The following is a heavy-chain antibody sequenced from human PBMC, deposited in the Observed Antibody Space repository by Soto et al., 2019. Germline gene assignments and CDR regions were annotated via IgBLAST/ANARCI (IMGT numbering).Heavy chain of an antibody. V-gene: IGHV2-5*02. Sequence: QITLKESGPTLVKPTQTLTLTCTFSGFSLTTSGVGVGWIRQPPGKALEWVALIYWDDDKRYSPSMNSRLTTNKSTTKTQVVLTMTNLDPTATATYSCAHRTTTVTWWFDPWGQGTLVTVSS. CDR1: GFSLTTSGVG. CDR2: IYWDDDK. J-gene: IGHJ5*02. CDR3: AHRTTTVTWWFDP. D-gene: IGHD4-17*01.